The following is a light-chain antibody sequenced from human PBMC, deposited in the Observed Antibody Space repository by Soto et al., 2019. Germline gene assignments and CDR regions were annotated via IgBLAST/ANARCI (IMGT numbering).Light chain of an antibody. J-gene: IGKJ5*01. CDR1: QSVSSY. Sequence: EIVLTQSPATLSLSPGERATLSCRASQSVSSYLAWYQQKPGQAPRLLIYDASNRATGIPARCSGSGSGTDFTLTISSLVPADFAVYYCQQRSNWPPITFGQGTRLEIK. CDR3: QQRSNWPPIT. CDR2: DAS. V-gene: IGKV3-11*01.